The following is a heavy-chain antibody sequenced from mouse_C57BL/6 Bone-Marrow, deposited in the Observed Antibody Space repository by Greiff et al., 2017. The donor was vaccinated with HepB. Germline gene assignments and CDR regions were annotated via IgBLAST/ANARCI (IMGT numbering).Heavy chain of an antibody. J-gene: IGHJ1*03. CDR1: GFSLSTFGMG. V-gene: IGHV8-8*01. D-gene: IGHD1-1*01. CDR2: IWWDDDK. CDR3: TRTTVVAFRYFDV. Sequence: QVTLKESGPGILQPSQTLSLTCSFSGFSLSTFGMGVGWIRQPSGKGLEWLAHIWWDDDKYYNPALKSRLTISKDTSKNPVFLKIANVDTADTATYYCTRTTVVAFRYFDVWGTGTTVTVSS.